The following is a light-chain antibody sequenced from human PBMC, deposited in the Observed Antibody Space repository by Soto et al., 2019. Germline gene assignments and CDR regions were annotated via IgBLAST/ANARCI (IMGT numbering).Light chain of an antibody. CDR2: DVS. CDR3: SSYTSSSTYV. CDR1: SSDVGGYNY. Sequence: QSALTQPASVSGSPGQSITISCTGTSSDVGGYNYVSWYQQHSGKAPKLLIYDVSNRPSGVSNRFSGSKSGNTASLTISGLQAEDDADYYCSSYTSSSTYVFGTGTKLTVL. J-gene: IGLJ1*01. V-gene: IGLV2-14*01.